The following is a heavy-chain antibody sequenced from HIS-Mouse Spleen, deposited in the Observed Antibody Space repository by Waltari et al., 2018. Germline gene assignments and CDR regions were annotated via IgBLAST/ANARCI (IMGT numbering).Heavy chain of an antibody. Sequence: QLQLQESGPGLVKPSETLSLTCTVSGGSISSSSYYWGWIRQPPGKGLEWIGSIYYSGSTYYTPCLKSRVTISVDTSKNQFSLKLSSVTAADTAVYYCASRYSSSSQFGYWGQGTLVTVSS. D-gene: IGHD6-6*01. CDR2: IYYSGST. CDR1: GGSISSSSYY. V-gene: IGHV4-39*07. J-gene: IGHJ4*02. CDR3: ASRYSSSSQFGY.